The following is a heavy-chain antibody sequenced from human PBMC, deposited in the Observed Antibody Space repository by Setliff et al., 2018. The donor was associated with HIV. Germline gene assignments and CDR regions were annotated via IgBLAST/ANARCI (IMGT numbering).Heavy chain of an antibody. Sequence: PGGSLRLSCAASGFTFSDYYMSWVRQAPGKGLEWVSTIYSDGNTYHADSVKGRFTLSRDNSENALFLQMNSLRPEDTAVYYCARVFWYGLPQIYYYMDVWGKGTTVTVSS. CDR3: ARVFWYGLPQIYYYMDV. V-gene: IGHV3-66*02. J-gene: IGHJ6*03. D-gene: IGHD2-8*02. CDR1: GFTFSDYY. CDR2: IYSDGNT.